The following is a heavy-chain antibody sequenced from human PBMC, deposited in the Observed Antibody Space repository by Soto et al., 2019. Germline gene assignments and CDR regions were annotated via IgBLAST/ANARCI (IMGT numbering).Heavy chain of an antibody. Sequence: ASVKVSCKASGYTFSSYAMHWVRQATGQRLEWMGWINAGYGNTKSSQKFQDRVTISRDTSASTAYMELTSLRSEDTAVYYCARDTGDGTFDFWGQGTLVTVSS. D-gene: IGHD7-27*01. CDR3: ARDTGDGTFDF. V-gene: IGHV1-3*01. CDR2: INAGYGNT. CDR1: GYTFSSYA. J-gene: IGHJ4*02.